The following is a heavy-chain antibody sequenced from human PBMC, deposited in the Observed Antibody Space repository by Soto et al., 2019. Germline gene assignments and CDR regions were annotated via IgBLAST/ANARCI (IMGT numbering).Heavy chain of an antibody. V-gene: IGHV3-66*01. D-gene: IGHD3-10*01. CDR3: ASPRTAVPSSYIYFDY. Sequence: PGGSLRLSCTASGFTVSSNYMSWVRQAPGKGLEWVSVIYSGGSTYYADSVKGRFSISRDNSKNTLYLQMNILRAEDTAVYYCASPRTAVPSSYIYFDYWGQGTLVTVSS. J-gene: IGHJ4*02. CDR1: GFTVSSNY. CDR2: IYSGGST.